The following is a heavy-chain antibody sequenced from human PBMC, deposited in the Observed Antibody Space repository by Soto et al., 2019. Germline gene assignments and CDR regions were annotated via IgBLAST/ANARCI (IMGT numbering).Heavy chain of an antibody. D-gene: IGHD1-26*01. Sequence: PSETLSLTCTVSGGSISSSSYYWGWIRQPPGKGLERIGSIYYSGSTYYNPSLKSRVTISVDTSKNQFSLKLSSVTAADTAVYYCARHPSHLYIVGATLCFDYWGQGTLVTVSS. CDR1: GGSISSSSYY. V-gene: IGHV4-39*01. J-gene: IGHJ4*02. CDR3: ARHPSHLYIVGATLCFDY. CDR2: IYYSGST.